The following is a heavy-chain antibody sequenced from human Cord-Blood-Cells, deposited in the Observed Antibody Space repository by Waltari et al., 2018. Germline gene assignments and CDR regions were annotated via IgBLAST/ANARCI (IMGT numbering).Heavy chain of an antibody. CDR1: GGSISSSSYY. CDR2: IYYSGST. J-gene: IGHJ4*02. CDR3: ARHTGQYNWNYEFDY. V-gene: IGHV4-39*01. Sequence: QLQLQESGPGLVKPSETLSLTCTVSGGSISSSSYYWGWIRQPPGKGLEWIGSIYYSGSTYYNPSLKSRVTISVDTSKNQFSLKLSSVTAADTDVYYCARHTGQYNWNYEFDYWGQGTLVTVSS. D-gene: IGHD1-7*01.